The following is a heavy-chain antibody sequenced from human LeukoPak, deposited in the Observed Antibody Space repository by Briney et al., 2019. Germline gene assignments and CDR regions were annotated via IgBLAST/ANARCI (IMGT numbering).Heavy chain of an antibody. V-gene: IGHV1-2*06. CDR3: SRDLSGWYGDFDY. Sequence: GASVKVSCKASGYTFTGYYIHWVRPAPGQGLEWMGRINPNNGGTNYAQKFQGRVTMTRDTASSTACMEKSRPRADDTAVYYCSRDLSGWYGDFDYWGQGTLVTVSS. J-gene: IGHJ4*02. CDR1: GYTFTGYY. CDR2: INPNNGGT. D-gene: IGHD6-19*01.